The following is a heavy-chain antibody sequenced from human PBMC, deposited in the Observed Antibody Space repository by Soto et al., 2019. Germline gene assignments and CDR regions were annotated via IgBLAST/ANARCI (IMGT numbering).Heavy chain of an antibody. V-gene: IGHV4-31*03. CDR2: IYYSGST. CDR3: ARDQLLRYGLDI. CDR1: GGSISSGCYY. D-gene: IGHD3-9*01. J-gene: IGHJ3*02. Sequence: PSETLSLTCTVSGGSISSGCYYWSWIRQHPGKGSEWIGYIYYSGSTYYHPYLKSRVTITVDTSKNQSSLKLSSVTAADTAVYYCARDQLLRYGLDIWGQGTMVTVS.